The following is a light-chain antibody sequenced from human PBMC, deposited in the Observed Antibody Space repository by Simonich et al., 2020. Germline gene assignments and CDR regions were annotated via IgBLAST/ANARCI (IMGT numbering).Light chain of an antibody. CDR1: QGVSSN. V-gene: IGKV3-15*01. J-gene: IGKJ1*01. Sequence: EIVMTQSPATLSVSPGERATRPCRVSQGVSSNLARYQRKPAQAPRLFIYGASTSATGIPARFSGSGSGTDFTLTISSLQSEDFAVYYCQQYNNWPLWTFGQGTKVEIK. CDR3: QQYNNWPLWT. CDR2: GAS.